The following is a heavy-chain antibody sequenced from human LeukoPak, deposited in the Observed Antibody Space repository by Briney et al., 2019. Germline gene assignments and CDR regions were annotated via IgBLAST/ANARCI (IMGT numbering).Heavy chain of an antibody. CDR3: ARDIASWFGEENHDALDI. Sequence: SETLSLTCTVSGGSISSGGYYWSWIRQHPGKGLEWIGYIYYSGSTYYNPSLKSRVTISVDTSKNQFSLKLSSVTAADTAVYYCARDIASWFGEENHDALDIWGQGTMVTVSS. J-gene: IGHJ3*02. V-gene: IGHV4-31*03. D-gene: IGHD3-10*01. CDR2: IYYSGST. CDR1: GGSISSGGYY.